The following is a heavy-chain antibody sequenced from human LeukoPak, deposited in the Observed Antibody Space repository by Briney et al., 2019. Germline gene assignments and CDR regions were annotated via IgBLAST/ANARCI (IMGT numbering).Heavy chain of an antibody. CDR3: AREATNAYSGSYWAFDI. J-gene: IGHJ3*02. D-gene: IGHD1-26*01. CDR1: GFTVSSNY. CDR2: IYSGGST. V-gene: IGHV3-53*01. Sequence: GGSLRLSCAASGFTVSSNYMSWVRQAPGKGLEWVSVIYSGGSTYYADSVKGRFTISRDNSKNTLYLQMNSLRAGDTAVYYCAREATNAYSGSYWAFDIWGQGTMVTVSS.